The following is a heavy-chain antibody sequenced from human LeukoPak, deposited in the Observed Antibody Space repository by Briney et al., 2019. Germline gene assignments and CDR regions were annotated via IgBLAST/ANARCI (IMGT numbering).Heavy chain of an antibody. CDR3: ARDRRKAVAGMGGKYFDL. CDR1: GDSISTTTYY. J-gene: IGHJ2*01. CDR2: INYSGST. Sequence: SETLSLTCTVSGDSISTTTYYWGWIRQSPGKGLEWIGSINYSGSTYYNPSLKSRVTISVDTSKNQFSLRLNSVTAADTALYFCARDRRKAVAGMGGKYFDLWGRGTLVTVSS. V-gene: IGHV4-39*07. D-gene: IGHD6-19*01.